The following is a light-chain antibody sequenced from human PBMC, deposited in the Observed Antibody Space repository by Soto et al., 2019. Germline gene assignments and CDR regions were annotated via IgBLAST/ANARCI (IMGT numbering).Light chain of an antibody. CDR1: QDISNF. CDR2: DAS. V-gene: IGKV1-33*01. Sequence: DIQMTQSPSSLSASVGDRVAITCQASQDISNFLNWYQQKPGKAPKLLTYDASDLETGVPSRFSGSGSGTDCTFTISNLQPEDFATYYCQQYDSLPFTFGPGKKVDFK. CDR3: QQYDSLPFT. J-gene: IGKJ3*01.